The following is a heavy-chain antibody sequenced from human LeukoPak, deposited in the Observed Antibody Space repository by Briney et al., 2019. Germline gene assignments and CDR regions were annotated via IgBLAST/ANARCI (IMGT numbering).Heavy chain of an antibody. CDR3: ATNLIGAGEYYQQ. D-gene: IGHD2/OR15-2a*01. V-gene: IGHV3-11*01. Sequence: GGSLRLSCAASGLRFSDYYVSWIRQAPGKGLQWVSYISSGGDIMHYADSVKGRFTSSRDNAKNSGYLEMNSLGAEDTAVYYRATNLIGAGEYYQQWGQGTLVTVSS. J-gene: IGHJ1*01. CDR2: ISSGGDIM. CDR1: GLRFSDYY.